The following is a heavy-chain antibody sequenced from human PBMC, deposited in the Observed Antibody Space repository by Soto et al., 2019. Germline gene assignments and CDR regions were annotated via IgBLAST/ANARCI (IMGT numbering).Heavy chain of an antibody. CDR2: FDPEDGET. V-gene: IGHV1-24*01. CDR3: ATVSADFYDILTGYYTASWFDP. CDR1: GYTLTELS. D-gene: IGHD3-9*01. Sequence: ASVKVSCKVSGYTLTELSMHWVRQAPGKGLEWMGGFDPEDGETIYAQKFQGRVTMTEDTSTDTAYMELSSLRSEDTAVYYCATVSADFYDILTGYYTASWFDPWGQGTLVTVSS. J-gene: IGHJ5*02.